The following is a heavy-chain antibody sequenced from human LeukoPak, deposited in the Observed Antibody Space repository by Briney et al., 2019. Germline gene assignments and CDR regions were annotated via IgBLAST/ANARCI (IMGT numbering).Heavy chain of an antibody. J-gene: IGHJ4*02. D-gene: IGHD2-2*01. CDR1: GFTVSINY. CDR2: IKQDGSEK. CDR3: ARDLGYCSSTSCYDVADY. Sequence: GGSLRLSCAASGFTVSINYMSWVRQAPGKGLEWVANIKQDGSEKYYVDSVKGRFTISRDNAKNSLYLQMNSLRAEDTAVYYCARDLGYCSSTSCYDVADYWGQGTLVTVSS. V-gene: IGHV3-7*01.